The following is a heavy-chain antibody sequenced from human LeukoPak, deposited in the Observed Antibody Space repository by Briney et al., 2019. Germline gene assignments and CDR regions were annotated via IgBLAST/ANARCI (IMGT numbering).Heavy chain of an antibody. V-gene: IGHV3-66*01. J-gene: IGHJ6*02. D-gene: IGHD6-19*01. CDR2: IYSGGST. CDR1: GFTVSSNY. Sequence: GGSLRLSCAASGFTVSSNYMSWVRQAPGKGLEWVSVIYSGGSTYYADSVRGRFTTSRDNSKNTLHLQMNSLRVEDTAVYYCARGAGWTYGMDVWGQGTTVTVSS. CDR3: ARGAGWTYGMDV.